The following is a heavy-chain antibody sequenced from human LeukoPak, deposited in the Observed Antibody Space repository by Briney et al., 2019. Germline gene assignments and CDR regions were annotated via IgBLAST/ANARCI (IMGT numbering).Heavy chain of an antibody. V-gene: IGHV3-30-3*01. J-gene: IGHJ4*02. Sequence: GGSLRLSCAASGFTFSSYAMHWVRQAPGKGLEWVAVISYDGSNKYYADSVKGRFTVSRDNAKNSLYLQMNSLRAEDTAFYYCVKDIARYSYYFDSWGQGTLVTVSS. CDR2: ISYDGSNK. CDR3: VKDIARYSYYFDS. D-gene: IGHD4-11*01. CDR1: GFTFSSYA.